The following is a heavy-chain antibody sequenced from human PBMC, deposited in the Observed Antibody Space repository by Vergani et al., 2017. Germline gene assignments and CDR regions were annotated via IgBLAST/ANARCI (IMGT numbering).Heavy chain of an antibody. V-gene: IGHV4-34*01. Sequence: QVQLQQWGAGLLKPSETLSLTCAVYGGSFSGYYWSWIRQPPGKGLEWIGEINHSGSTNYNPSLKSRVTISVDTSKNQFSLKLSSVTAADTAVYYCARAGTGEFDYWGQGTLVTVSS. CDR2: INHSGST. J-gene: IGHJ4*02. CDR3: ARAGTGEFDY. D-gene: IGHD7-27*01. CDR1: GGSFSGYY.